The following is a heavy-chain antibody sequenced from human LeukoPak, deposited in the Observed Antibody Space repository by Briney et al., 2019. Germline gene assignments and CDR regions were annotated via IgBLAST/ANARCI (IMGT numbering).Heavy chain of an antibody. CDR2: IKQDGSEK. Sequence: GGSLRLSCAASGFTFSSYWMSWVRQAPGKGLEWVANIKQDGSEKYYVDSVKGRFTISRDNAKNSLYLQMNSLRAEDTAVYYCASGPVGGSYYRYYWGQGTLVTVSS. CDR3: ASGPVGGSYYRYY. CDR1: GFTFSSYW. J-gene: IGHJ4*02. V-gene: IGHV3-7*01. D-gene: IGHD1-26*01.